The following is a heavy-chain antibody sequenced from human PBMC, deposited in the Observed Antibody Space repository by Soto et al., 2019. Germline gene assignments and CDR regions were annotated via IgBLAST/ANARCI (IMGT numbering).Heavy chain of an antibody. CDR2: ISSSSSYI. D-gene: IGHD2-2*01. CDR1: GFTFSSYS. V-gene: IGHV3-21*01. CDR3: ARDFGGYCSSTSCSDY. Sequence: VQLVESGGGLVKPGGSLRLSCAASGFTFSSYSMNWVRQAPGKGLEWVSSISSSSSYIYYADSVKGRFTISRDNAKPSLYLQMNSLRAEDTAVYYCARDFGGYCSSTSCSDYWGQGTLVTVSS. J-gene: IGHJ4*02.